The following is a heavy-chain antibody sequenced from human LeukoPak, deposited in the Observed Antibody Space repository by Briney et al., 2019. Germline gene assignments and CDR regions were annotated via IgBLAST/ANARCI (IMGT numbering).Heavy chain of an antibody. CDR3: ATTPGRDY. Sequence: PGGSLRLSCAASGFNFSSYGMHWVRQAPGKGLEWVAVIWSDGSSKHYADSVKGRFTISRDNSKNTLYLQMNSLRAEDTAVYYCATTPGRDYWGQGTLVTVSS. V-gene: IGHV3-33*01. CDR2: IWSDGSSK. J-gene: IGHJ4*02. CDR1: GFNFSSYG.